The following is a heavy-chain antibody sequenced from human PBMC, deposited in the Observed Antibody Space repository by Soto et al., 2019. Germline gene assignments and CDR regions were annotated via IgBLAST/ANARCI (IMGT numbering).Heavy chain of an antibody. CDR3: ARYGPFYQLVGDYWYFDL. CDR2: IFYSGST. Sequence: SETLSLTCIVSGGSISSKTHYWGWIRQPPGKGLEWIGSIFYSGSTYYKPSLKSRVNISVDTSKNQFSLKLSSVTAADTAVYYCARYGPFYQLVGDYWYFDLWGRGTLVTVSS. V-gene: IGHV4-39*01. D-gene: IGHD2-2*01. J-gene: IGHJ2*01. CDR1: GGSISSKTHY.